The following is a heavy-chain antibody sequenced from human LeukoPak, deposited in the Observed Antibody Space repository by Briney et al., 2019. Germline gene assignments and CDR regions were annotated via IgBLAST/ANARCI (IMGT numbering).Heavy chain of an antibody. J-gene: IGHJ4*02. V-gene: IGHV3-9*03. CDR1: GFTFDDYA. D-gene: IGHD2-2*01. Sequence: TGGSLRLPCAASGFTFDDYAMHWVRQAPGKGLEWVSGISWNSGSIGYADSVKGRFTISRDNAKNSLYLQMNSLRAEDMALYYCAKGSYCSSTSCYFDYWGQGTLVTVSS. CDR3: AKGSYCSSTSCYFDY. CDR2: ISWNSGSI.